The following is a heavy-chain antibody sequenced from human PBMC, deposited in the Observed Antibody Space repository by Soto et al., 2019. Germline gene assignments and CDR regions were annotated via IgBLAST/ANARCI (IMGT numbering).Heavy chain of an antibody. V-gene: IGHV1-18*01. D-gene: IGHD1-26*01. J-gene: IGHJ4*02. CDR3: ARGETPIDY. Sequence: QVQLVQSGAEVKKPGASVKVSCKASGYTFTNFGISWVRQAPGQGLEWMGWISAYNGNTNYAQNFRGRVTMTTDTSTITVYMELRSLRAEDTAVYYCARGETPIDYWGQGTLVTVSS. CDR1: GYTFTNFG. CDR2: ISAYNGNT.